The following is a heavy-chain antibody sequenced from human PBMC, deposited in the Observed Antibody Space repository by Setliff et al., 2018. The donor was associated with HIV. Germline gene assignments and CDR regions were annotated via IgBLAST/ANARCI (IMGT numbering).Heavy chain of an antibody. CDR3: AKDPNTVTTRG. D-gene: IGHD4-17*01. Sequence: GGSLRLSCAASGFTFSSYHMHWVRQAPGKGLEWVAAIEYDGSNEYYADSVKGRFTISRDNSKNTLYLQMNSLRAEDTAVYYCAKDPNTVTTRGWGQGTLVTVSS. CDR1: GFTFSSYH. CDR2: IEYDGSNE. V-gene: IGHV3-30*04. J-gene: IGHJ4*02.